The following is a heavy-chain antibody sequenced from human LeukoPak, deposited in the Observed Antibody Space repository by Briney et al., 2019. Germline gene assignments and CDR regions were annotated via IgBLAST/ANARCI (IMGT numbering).Heavy chain of an antibody. CDR2: ISPYDGNT. CDR1: GYIFTTYG. J-gene: IGHJ4*02. V-gene: IGHV1-18*01. CDR3: ARSVDTAMIFDH. Sequence: ASVKVSCKASGYIFTTYGFSWVRQAPGQGLEWMGWISPYDGNTKYAQKFQGRVTLTTDTSTSTASMELRSLRYDDTAVYYCARSVDTAMIFDHWGQGTLVTVSS. D-gene: IGHD5-18*01.